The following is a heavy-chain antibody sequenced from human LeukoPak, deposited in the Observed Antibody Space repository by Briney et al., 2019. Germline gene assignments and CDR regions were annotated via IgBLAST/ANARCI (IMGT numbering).Heavy chain of an antibody. D-gene: IGHD1-26*01. J-gene: IGHJ6*02. CDR3: AGVVGATLMGYYYYGMDV. CDR1: GGSISSSSHY. V-gene: IGHV4-39*01. CDR2: IYYSGST. Sequence: PSETLSLTCTVSGGSISSSSHYWGWIRQPPGKGLEWIGSIYYSGSTYYNPSLKSRVTISVDTSKNQFSLKLSSVTAADTAVYYCAGVVGATLMGYYYYGMDVWGQGTTVTVSS.